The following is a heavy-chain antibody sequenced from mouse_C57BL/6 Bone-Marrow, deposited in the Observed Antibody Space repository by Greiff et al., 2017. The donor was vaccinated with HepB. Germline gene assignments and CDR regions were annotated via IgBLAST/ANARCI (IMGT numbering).Heavy chain of an antibody. J-gene: IGHJ3*01. CDR2: IYPRSGNT. D-gene: IGHD2-4*01. CDR3: ALYDYDEDWFAY. CDR1: GYTFTSYG. V-gene: IGHV1-81*01. Sequence: QVQLKQSGAELARPGASVKLSCKASGYTFTSYGISWVKQRTGQGLEWIGEIYPRSGNTYYNEKFKGKATLTADKSSSTAYMELRSLTSEDSAVYFCALYDYDEDWFAYWGQGTLVTVSA.